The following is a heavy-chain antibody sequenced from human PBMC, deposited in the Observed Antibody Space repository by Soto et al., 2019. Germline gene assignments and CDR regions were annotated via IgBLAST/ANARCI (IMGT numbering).Heavy chain of an antibody. CDR3: ASSQGSGSYCKFRWFDP. Sequence: QVQLVQSGAEVKKPGSSVKVSCKASGGTFSSYAISWVRQAPGQGLEWMGGIIPIFGTANYAQKFQGRVTITADESTSTAYMELSSLRSEDTAVYYCASSQGSGSYCKFRWFDPWGQGTLVTVSS. V-gene: IGHV1-69*01. D-gene: IGHD3-10*01. CDR2: IIPIFGTA. CDR1: GGTFSSYA. J-gene: IGHJ5*02.